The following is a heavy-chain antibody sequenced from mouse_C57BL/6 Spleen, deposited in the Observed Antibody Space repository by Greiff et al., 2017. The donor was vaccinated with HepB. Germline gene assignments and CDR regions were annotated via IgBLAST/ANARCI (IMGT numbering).Heavy chain of an antibody. D-gene: IGHD4-1*01. V-gene: IGHV1-69*01. CDR2: IDPSDSYT. CDR3: ARRWDEDYFDY. Sequence: QVQLKQPGAELVMPGASVKLSCKASGYTFTSYWMHWVKQRPGQGLEWIGEIDPSDSYTNYNQKFKGKSTLTVDKSSSTAYMQLSSLTSEDSAVYYCARRWDEDYFDYWGQGTTLTVSS. CDR1: GYTFTSYW. J-gene: IGHJ2*01.